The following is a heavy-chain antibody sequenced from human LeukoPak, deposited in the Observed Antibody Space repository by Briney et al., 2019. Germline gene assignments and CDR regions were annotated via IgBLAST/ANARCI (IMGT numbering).Heavy chain of an antibody. CDR3: ARGGCSGGSCYEDAFDI. CDR2: INHSGST. CDR1: GGSFSGYY. J-gene: IGHJ3*02. V-gene: IGHV4-34*01. Sequence: SETLSLTCAVYGGSFSGYYWSWIRQPPGKGLEWIGEINHSGSTNYNPSLKSRVTISVDTSKNQFSLKLSSVTAADTAVYYRARGGCSGGSCYEDAFDIWGQGTMVTVSS. D-gene: IGHD2-15*01.